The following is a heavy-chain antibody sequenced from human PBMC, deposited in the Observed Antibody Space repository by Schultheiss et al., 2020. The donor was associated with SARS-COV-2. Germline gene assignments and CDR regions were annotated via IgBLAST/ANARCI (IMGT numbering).Heavy chain of an antibody. CDR3: ARDRAALWFGEPFDY. CDR2: IWYDGSNK. V-gene: IGHV3-33*01. D-gene: IGHD3-10*01. CDR1: GFTFSSYE. J-gene: IGHJ4*02. Sequence: GESLKISCAASGFTFSSYEMNWVRQAPGKGLEWVAVIWYDGSNKYYADSVKGRFTISRDNSKNTLYLQMNSLRAEDTAVYHCARDRAALWFGEPFDYWGQGTLVTVSS.